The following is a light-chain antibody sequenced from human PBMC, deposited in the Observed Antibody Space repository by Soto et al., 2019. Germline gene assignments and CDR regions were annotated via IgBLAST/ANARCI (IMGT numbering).Light chain of an antibody. Sequence: QSVLTQPPSASGTPGQTVTISCSGSSSNIGSKNVNWYQQLPGAAPKLLIYRINQWPSGVPDRFSGSKSGTSASLAISGLQSEDEGDYYCAAWDESLNGVVFGGGTKLTVL. CDR1: SSNIGSKN. J-gene: IGLJ2*01. CDR2: RIN. CDR3: AAWDESLNGVV. V-gene: IGLV1-44*01.